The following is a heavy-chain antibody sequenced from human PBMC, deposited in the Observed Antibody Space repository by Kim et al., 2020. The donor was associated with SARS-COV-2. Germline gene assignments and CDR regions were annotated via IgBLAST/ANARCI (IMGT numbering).Heavy chain of an antibody. D-gene: IGHD1-1*01. J-gene: IGHJ2*01. V-gene: IGHV4-4*07. CDR2: GRT. CDR3: ARGTVYFDL. Sequence: GRTNDNPSLKSRVTMSVATSKNQFSLKLSSVTAADTAVYYCARGTVYFDLWGRGTLVTVSS.